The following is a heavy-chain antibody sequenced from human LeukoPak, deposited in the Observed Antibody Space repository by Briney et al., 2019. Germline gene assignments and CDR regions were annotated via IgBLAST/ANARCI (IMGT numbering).Heavy chain of an antibody. J-gene: IGHJ4*01. CDR3: ARAPVTSCRGAFCYPFDY. Sequence: ASVKVSCKASGYTFTSYDINWVRQATGQGLEWMGWMNPNSGNTGYAQKFQGRVTMTRNTSISTAYMELSSLRSDDTAVYYCARAPVTSCRGAFCYPFDYSGPRVLVTASS. CDR2: MNPNSGNT. CDR1: GYTFTSYD. D-gene: IGHD2-15*01. V-gene: IGHV1-8*01.